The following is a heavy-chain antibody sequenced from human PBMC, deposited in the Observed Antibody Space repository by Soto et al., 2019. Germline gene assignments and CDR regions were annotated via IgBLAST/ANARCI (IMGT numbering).Heavy chain of an antibody. Sequence: QVQLVQSGATQEKPGASVKVSCEAFGYSFDSYAYSWVRQAPGQGLEWMGRIGSGDTNYAQKLQGRVTMTTDTSTNTAYMELRSLRSDDTAVYYCARENDPYGFDLWGQGTMVTVSS. V-gene: IGHV1-18*01. J-gene: IGHJ3*01. CDR2: IGSGDT. CDR3: ARENDPYGFDL. CDR1: GYSFDSYA.